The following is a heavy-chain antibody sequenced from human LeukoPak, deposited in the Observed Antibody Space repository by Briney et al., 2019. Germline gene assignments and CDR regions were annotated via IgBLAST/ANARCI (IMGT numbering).Heavy chain of an antibody. J-gene: IGHJ6*02. Sequence: SETLSLTCAVYGGSLSGYYWSWIRQPPGKGLEWIGEINHSGSTNYNPSLKSRVTISVDTSKNQFSLKLSSVTAADTAVYYCARDLHSSGWASYYYYYYGMDVWGQGTTVTVSS. CDR3: ARDLHSSGWASYYYYYYGMDV. CDR2: INHSGST. D-gene: IGHD6-19*01. V-gene: IGHV4-34*01. CDR1: GGSLSGYY.